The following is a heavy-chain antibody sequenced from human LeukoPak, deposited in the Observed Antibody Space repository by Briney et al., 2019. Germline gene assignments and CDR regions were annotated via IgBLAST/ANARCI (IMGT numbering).Heavy chain of an antibody. Sequence: GGSLRLSCEGSGFTFSNYWMSWVRQAPGKGLEWVANIKADGSEKYYVDSVKGRFTISRDNAKNSLYLQMNSLRAEDTAVYYCATYSSLNAREFQYWGQGTLVTVSS. CDR2: IKADGSEK. V-gene: IGHV3-7*01. CDR1: GFTFSNYW. D-gene: IGHD3-22*01. CDR3: ATYSSLNAREFQY. J-gene: IGHJ1*01.